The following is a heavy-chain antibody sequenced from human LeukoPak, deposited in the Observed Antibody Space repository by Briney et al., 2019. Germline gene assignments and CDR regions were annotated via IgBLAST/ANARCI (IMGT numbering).Heavy chain of an antibody. J-gene: IGHJ4*02. CDR1: GLSVIANK. V-gene: IGHV3-53*01. CDR2: IFTAGNT. D-gene: IGHD3-22*01. Sequence: GGPLKLSCAAPGLSVIANKMSWVRQAPGKGLKWVSIIFTAGNTYYADSVEGRFTISRDNAKDTLYLQMNSLRAEDTAVYYCARAGFGYTRGGYHYDHYYFDYWGQGTLVTVSS. CDR3: ARAGFGYTRGGYHYDHYYFDY.